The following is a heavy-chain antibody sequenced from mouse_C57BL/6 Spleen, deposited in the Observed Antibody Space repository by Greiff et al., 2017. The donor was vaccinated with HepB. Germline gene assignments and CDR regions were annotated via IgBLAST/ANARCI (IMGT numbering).Heavy chain of an antibody. V-gene: IGHV1-50*01. D-gene: IGHD1-1*01. J-gene: IGHJ4*01. CDR2: LDPSDSYP. CDR1: GYTFTSYW. CDR3: ARRGGYYVSSYAMDY. Sequence: QVQLQQPGAELVKPGASVKLSCKASGYTFTSYWMQWVKQRPGQGLEWIGELDPSDSYPNYNQKFKGKATLTEDTSSSTAYMQLSSQTSEESAVYYCARRGGYYVSSYAMDYWGQGTSVTVSS.